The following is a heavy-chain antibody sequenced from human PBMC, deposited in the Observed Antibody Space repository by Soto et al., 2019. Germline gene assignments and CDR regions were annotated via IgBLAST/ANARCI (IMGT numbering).Heavy chain of an antibody. Sequence: QEHLVQSGAEVKKPGSSVKVSCRASGGIGSNYAISWVRQAPGQGLEWMGGIVPKFGTANYAQRFKGRVTISVDKSTNSVCMELSSLRSQDTAIYYCAREMASGYSRTWFDPWGQGTLVTVSS. CDR3: AREMASGYSRTWFDP. D-gene: IGHD2-15*01. CDR2: IVPKFGTA. V-gene: IGHV1-69*06. CDR1: GGIGSNYA. J-gene: IGHJ5*02.